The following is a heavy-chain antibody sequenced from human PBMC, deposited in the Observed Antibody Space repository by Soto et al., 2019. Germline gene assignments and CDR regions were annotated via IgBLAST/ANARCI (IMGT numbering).Heavy chain of an antibody. CDR3: ARDRGVYYDSSGYHYHFDY. D-gene: IGHD3-22*01. CDR1: GFTFSSYG. CDR2: IWYDGSNK. J-gene: IGHJ4*02. Sequence: GGSLRLSCAASGFTFSSYGMHWVRQAPGKGLEWVAVIWYDGSNKYYADSVKGRFTISRDNSKNTLYLQMNSLRAEDTAVYYCARDRGVYYDSSGYHYHFDYWGQGTMVTVSS. V-gene: IGHV3-33*01.